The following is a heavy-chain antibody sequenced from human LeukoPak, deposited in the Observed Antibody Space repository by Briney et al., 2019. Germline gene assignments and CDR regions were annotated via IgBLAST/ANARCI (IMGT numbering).Heavy chain of an antibody. V-gene: IGHV3-48*01. CDR2: ISSSSSTI. CDR1: GFTFSSYT. D-gene: IGHD3-10*01. J-gene: IGHJ4*02. CDR3: ATVHRDYGSHY. Sequence: GGSLRLSCAASGFTFSSYTMNWVRQAPGKGLEWVSYISSSSSTIYYADSVKGRFTISRDNAKNSLYLQMNSLRAEDTAVYYCATVHRDYGSHYWGRGTLVTVSS.